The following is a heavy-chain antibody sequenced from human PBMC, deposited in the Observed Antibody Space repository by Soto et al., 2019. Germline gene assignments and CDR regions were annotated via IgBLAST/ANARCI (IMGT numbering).Heavy chain of an antibody. J-gene: IGHJ4*02. D-gene: IGHD6-19*01. Sequence: QVQLQESGPGLVKPSQTLSLTCTVSGGSISSGGYYWSWIRQHPGKGLEWIGYIYDNDSTYYNPSLKSRVTMSVDMSMNQFSLKLSSVTAADTAVYYCARHHMAATDMYFDYWGQGTLVTVSS. CDR2: IYDNDST. V-gene: IGHV4-31*03. CDR1: GGSISSGGYY. CDR3: ARHHMAATDMYFDY.